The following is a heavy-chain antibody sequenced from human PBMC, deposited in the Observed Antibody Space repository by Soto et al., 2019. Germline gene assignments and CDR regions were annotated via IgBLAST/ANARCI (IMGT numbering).Heavy chain of an antibody. V-gene: IGHV3-74*01. Sequence: EVQLVESGGGLVQPGGSLRLSCAASGIIFTNYWMHWVRQAPGKGLVWVSRIDNDGSGTSFADSVKGRFTISRDNAKNTVYLHITSLRAEDTAFYYCTTGFEYWGQGTLGTVSA. CDR3: TTGFEY. CDR2: IDNDGSGT. CDR1: GIIFTNYW. J-gene: IGHJ4*02.